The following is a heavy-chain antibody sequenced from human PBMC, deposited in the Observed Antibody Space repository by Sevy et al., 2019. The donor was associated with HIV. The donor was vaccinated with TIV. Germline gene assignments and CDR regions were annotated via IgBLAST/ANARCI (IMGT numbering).Heavy chain of an antibody. D-gene: IGHD4-17*01. Sequence: SETLSLTCTVSGGSISSYYWSWIRQPAGKGLEWIGHIYTSGSTNYNPSLKSRVTMSVDTSKNQFSLKLSSVTAADTAVYYCARGPTTVTKYYFDYWGQGTLVTVSS. V-gene: IGHV4-4*07. CDR3: ARGPTTVTKYYFDY. CDR1: GGSISSYY. J-gene: IGHJ4*02. CDR2: IYTSGST.